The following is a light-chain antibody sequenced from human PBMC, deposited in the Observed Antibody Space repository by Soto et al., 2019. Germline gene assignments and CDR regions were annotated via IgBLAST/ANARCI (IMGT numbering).Light chain of an antibody. CDR3: QQYDNWPRT. Sequence: EIVMTQSPTTLSVSPGERGTLSCGASQDISSTLAWYQQKPGQTPRLLIHGASNRATGIPARFSGSGSGTRFTLTIASLQSEDFAVYYCQQYDNWPRTFGQGTKVDIK. V-gene: IGKV3-15*01. CDR1: QDISST. J-gene: IGKJ1*01. CDR2: GAS.